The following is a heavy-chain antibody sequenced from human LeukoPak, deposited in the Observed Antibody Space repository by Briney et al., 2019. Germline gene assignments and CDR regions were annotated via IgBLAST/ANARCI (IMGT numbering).Heavy chain of an antibody. CDR1: GGSISSGSYY. V-gene: IGHV4-61*02. CDR3: ARGGGAGGDYDFWSGYYPPSFGYYYYMDV. D-gene: IGHD3-3*01. CDR2: IYTSGST. Sequence: PSETLSLTCTVSGGSISSGSYYWSWIRQPAGKGLEWIGRIYTSGSTNYNPSLKSRVTMSVDTSKNQFSLKLSSVTAADTAVYYCARGGGAGGDYDFWSGYYPPSFGYYYYMDVWGKGTTVTVSS. J-gene: IGHJ6*03.